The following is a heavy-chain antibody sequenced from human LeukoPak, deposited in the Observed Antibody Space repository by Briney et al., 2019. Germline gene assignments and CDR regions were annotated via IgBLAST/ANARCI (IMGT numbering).Heavy chain of an antibody. Sequence: PSETLSLTCTFSGGSITSRSHYWGWIRPPPGMGLGGVGNIYYTGSTNYNPSLKSRVTISVDTSKNQFSLKLSSVTAADTADYYCARRVAGSGYRDYWGQGILVTVSS. CDR3: ARRVAGSGYRDY. V-gene: IGHV4-39*01. D-gene: IGHD3-22*01. CDR1: GGSITSRSHY. J-gene: IGHJ4*02. CDR2: IYYTGST.